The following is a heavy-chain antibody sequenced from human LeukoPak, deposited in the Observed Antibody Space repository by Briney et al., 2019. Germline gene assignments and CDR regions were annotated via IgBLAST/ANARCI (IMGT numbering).Heavy chain of an antibody. Sequence: GGSLRLSCAASGFTFSNHGMNWVRQPPGKGLEWVSSIFPSGGEIHYADSVRGRFTISRDNSKSTLSLQMNSLRAEDTAIYYCATYRQVLLPFESWGQGTLVTVSS. D-gene: IGHD2-8*02. J-gene: IGHJ4*02. CDR1: GFTFSNHG. V-gene: IGHV3-23*01. CDR2: IFPSGGEI. CDR3: ATYRQVLLPFES.